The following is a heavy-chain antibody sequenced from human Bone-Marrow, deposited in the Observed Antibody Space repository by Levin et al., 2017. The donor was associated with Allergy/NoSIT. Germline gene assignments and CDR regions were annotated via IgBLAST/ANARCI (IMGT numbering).Heavy chain of an antibody. D-gene: IGHD5-24*01. V-gene: IGHV3-23*01. CDR1: GFTYTDSA. CDR3: AADGGY. J-gene: IGHJ4*02. CDR2: ISENGLDT. Sequence: GESLKISCAASGFTYTDSAMTWVRQAPGRGLQWVSAISENGLDTFYAASVKGRFTISRDSAKNTLYLQMNSLRVEDTAVYYCAADGGYWGQGTLVTVSS.